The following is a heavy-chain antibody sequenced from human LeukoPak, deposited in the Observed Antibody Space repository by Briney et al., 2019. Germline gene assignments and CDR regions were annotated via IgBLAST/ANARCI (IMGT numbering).Heavy chain of an antibody. D-gene: IGHD3-3*01. CDR2: INHSGST. V-gene: IGHV4-34*01. J-gene: IGHJ4*02. CDR1: GGSFSGYY. Sequence: SETLSLTCAVYGGSFSGYYWSWIRQPPGKGLEWIGEINHSGSTNYNPSLKSRVTISVDTSKNQFSLKLSSVTAADTAVYYCARGRDFWRGYSAKYFDYGGKEPLATVSS. CDR3: ARGRDFWRGYSAKYFDY.